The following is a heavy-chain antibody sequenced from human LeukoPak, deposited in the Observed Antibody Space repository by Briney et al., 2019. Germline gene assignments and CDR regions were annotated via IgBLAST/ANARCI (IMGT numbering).Heavy chain of an antibody. Sequence: SVKVSCKASGGTFSNYAISWVRQAPGQGLEWMGGIIPILGIANYAQKFQGRVTITADESTRTAYMELSSLRSEDTAVYYCARGPDSVAVSAALGAAPLTYASGLDVWGQGTTVTASS. CDR3: ARGPDSVAVSAALGAAPLTYASGLDV. D-gene: IGHD2-2*01. J-gene: IGHJ6*02. CDR1: GGTFSNYA. V-gene: IGHV1-69*01. CDR2: IIPILGIA.